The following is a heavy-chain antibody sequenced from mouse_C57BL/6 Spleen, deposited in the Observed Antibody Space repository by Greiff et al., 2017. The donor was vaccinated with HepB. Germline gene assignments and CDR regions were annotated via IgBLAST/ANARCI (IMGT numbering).Heavy chain of an antibody. Sequence: VESEGGLVQPGSSMKLSCTASGFTFSDYYMAWVRQVPEKGLEWVANINYDGSSTYYLDSLKSRFIISRDNAKNILYLQMSSLKSEDTATYYCAREGYGYAMDYWGQGTSVTVSS. J-gene: IGHJ4*01. CDR1: GFTFSDYY. V-gene: IGHV5-16*01. CDR3: AREGYGYAMDY. CDR2: INYDGSST. D-gene: IGHD2-14*01.